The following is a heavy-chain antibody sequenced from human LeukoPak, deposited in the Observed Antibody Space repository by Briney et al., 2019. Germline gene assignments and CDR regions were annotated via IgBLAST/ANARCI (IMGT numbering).Heavy chain of an antibody. J-gene: IGHJ6*04. CDR2: IYSGGST. Sequence: GGSLRLSCAASGFTVSSNYMSWVRQAPGKGLEWVSVIYSGGSTYYADPVKGRFTISRDNSKNTLYLQMNSLRAEDTAVYYCARDATATDYDILTGHQYYYYYGMDVWGKGTTVTVSS. V-gene: IGHV3-53*01. D-gene: IGHD3-9*01. CDR1: GFTVSSNY. CDR3: ARDATATDYDILTGHQYYYYYGMDV.